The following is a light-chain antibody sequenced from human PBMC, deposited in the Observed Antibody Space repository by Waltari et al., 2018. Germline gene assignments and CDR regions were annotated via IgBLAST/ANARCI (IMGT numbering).Light chain of an antibody. J-gene: IGKJ1*01. CDR1: QSVSRA. CDR3: QHYVRLPAT. Sequence: EMVLTQSPGSLSSSPGERVTLSCRASQSVSRALAWYQQNPGQAPRLLIFGVSNRATGIPDRFSCSGSGTDFSLTISRLEPEYFAVYYCQHYVRLPATFGRGTKVEIK. V-gene: IGKV3-20*01. CDR2: GVS.